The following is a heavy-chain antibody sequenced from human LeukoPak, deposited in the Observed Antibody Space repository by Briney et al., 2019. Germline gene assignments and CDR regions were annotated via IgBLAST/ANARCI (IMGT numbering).Heavy chain of an antibody. CDR3: ASLHLFGYSGSYYDAFDI. CDR2: LSSSGSDI. D-gene: IGHD1-26*01. Sequence: GGSLRLSCAASGFTFSGYTMNWVRQAPTKGLEWVSSLSSSGSDIYYADSVKGRFTISRDNSKNTLYLQMNSLRAEDTAVYYCASLHLFGYSGSYYDAFDIWGQGTMVTVSS. V-gene: IGHV3-21*01. J-gene: IGHJ3*02. CDR1: GFTFSGYT.